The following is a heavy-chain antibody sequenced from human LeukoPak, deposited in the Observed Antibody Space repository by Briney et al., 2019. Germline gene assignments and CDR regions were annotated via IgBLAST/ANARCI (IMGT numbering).Heavy chain of an antibody. D-gene: IGHD2-2*02. J-gene: IGHJ4*02. Sequence: PGGSLRLSCAASGFTFSSYAMHWVRQAPGKGLEWVAVISYDGSNKYYADSVKGRFTISRDSSKNTLYLQMNSLRAEDTAVYYCARTPIVVVPAAIRGYFDYWGQGTLVTVSS. CDR2: ISYDGSNK. CDR1: GFTFSSYA. V-gene: IGHV3-30-3*01. CDR3: ARTPIVVVPAAIRGYFDY.